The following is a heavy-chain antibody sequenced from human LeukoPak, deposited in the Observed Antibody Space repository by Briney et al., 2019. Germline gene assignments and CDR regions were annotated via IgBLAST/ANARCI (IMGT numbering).Heavy chain of an antibody. J-gene: IGHJ4*02. CDR1: GYTFTSYG. D-gene: IGHD3-22*01. V-gene: IGHV1-18*01. CDR3: ARRYYYDSSGYGLGDY. CDR2: ISAYNGNT. Sequence: ASVKVSCKASGYTFTSYGISWVRQAPGQGLEWMGWISAYNGNTNYAQKLQGRVTMTTDTSTSTAYMELRSLRSDDTAVYYCARRYYYDSSGYGLGDYWGQGTLVTVSS.